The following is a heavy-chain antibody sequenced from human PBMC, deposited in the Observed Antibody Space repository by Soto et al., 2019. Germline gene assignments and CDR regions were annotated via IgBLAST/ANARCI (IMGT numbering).Heavy chain of an antibody. CDR3: ASSAAAQAGGYCEL. CDR2: IIPIFGTA. Sequence: ASVKVSCKASGGTFSSYAISWVRQAPGQGLEWMGGIIPIFGTANYAQKFQGRVTITADKSTSTAYMELSSLRSEDTAVYYCASSAAAQAGGYCELWGRGTPGTVSS. V-gene: IGHV1-69*06. J-gene: IGHJ2*01. CDR1: GGTFSSYA. D-gene: IGHD6-13*01.